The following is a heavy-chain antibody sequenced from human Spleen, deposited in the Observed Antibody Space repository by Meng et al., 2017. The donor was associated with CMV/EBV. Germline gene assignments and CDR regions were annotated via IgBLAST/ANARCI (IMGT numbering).Heavy chain of an antibody. V-gene: IGHV3-30*04. CDR3: AKARNYDYYGMDV. CDR2: ISYDGSHE. CDR1: GFTFSSFA. J-gene: IGHJ6*02. Sequence: GESLKISCVASGFTFSSFAMHWVRQAPGKGLEWVAVISYDGSHEHYADSVEGRFTISRDNSKNTLYLQMNSLRAEDTAVYYCAKARNYDYYGMDVWGQGTTVTVSS.